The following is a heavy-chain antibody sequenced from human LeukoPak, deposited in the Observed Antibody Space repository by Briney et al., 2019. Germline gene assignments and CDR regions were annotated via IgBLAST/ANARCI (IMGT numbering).Heavy chain of an antibody. V-gene: IGHV3-53*01. Sequence: PGGSLRLSCAASGFTFSSYEMNWVRQAPGKGLEWVSLIYSGGTTYYADSVKGRFTISRDNSKNTLYLQMNSLRAEDTAVYYCASGEWPHDYWGQGTLVTVSS. J-gene: IGHJ4*02. CDR1: GFTFSSYE. CDR2: IYSGGTT. CDR3: ASGEWPHDY. D-gene: IGHD3-10*01.